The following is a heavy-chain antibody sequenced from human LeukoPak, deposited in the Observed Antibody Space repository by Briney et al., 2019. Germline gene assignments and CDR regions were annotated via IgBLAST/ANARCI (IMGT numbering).Heavy chain of an antibody. CDR3: ATTMVRGVIWWFDP. J-gene: IGHJ5*02. Sequence: GSLRLSCAASGFTFSSYGMHWVRQAPGKGLEWVAFIRYDGSNKYYADSVKGRFTISRDNSKNTLYLQMNSLRAEDTAVYYCATTMVRGVIWWFDPWGQGTLVTVSS. CDR1: GFTFSSYG. CDR2: IRYDGSNK. V-gene: IGHV3-30*02. D-gene: IGHD3-10*01.